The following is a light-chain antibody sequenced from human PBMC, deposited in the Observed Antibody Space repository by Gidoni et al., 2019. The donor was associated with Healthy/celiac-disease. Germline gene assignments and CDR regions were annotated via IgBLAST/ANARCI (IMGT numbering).Light chain of an antibody. CDR1: SSNIGYNT. CDR2: NNN. J-gene: IGLJ2*01. Sequence: QSVLTQPPSASGTPGQRVTISCSGSSSNIGYNTVTWYQQRPGTTPKLLIYNNNQRPSGVPDRFSGSKSGTSASLAISGLQSEDKADYYCAAWDDSLNGVVFGGGTKLTVL. V-gene: IGLV1-44*01. CDR3: AAWDDSLNGVV.